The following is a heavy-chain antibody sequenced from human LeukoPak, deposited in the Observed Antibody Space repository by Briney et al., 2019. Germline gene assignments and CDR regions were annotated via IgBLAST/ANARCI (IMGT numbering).Heavy chain of an antibody. CDR3: TLPWGSGSYYDY. J-gene: IGHJ4*02. D-gene: IGHD3-10*01. CDR1: GFTFSNAW. CDR2: IKSKTDGGTT. Sequence: KSGGSLRLSCAASGFTFSNAWLNWVRQAPGKWLQCIGHIKSKTDGGTTDYAEPVKGRFTISRDDSKNTLFLQMNSLKTEDTAVCYCTLPWGSGSYYDYWGRGTLVTVSS. V-gene: IGHV3-15*01.